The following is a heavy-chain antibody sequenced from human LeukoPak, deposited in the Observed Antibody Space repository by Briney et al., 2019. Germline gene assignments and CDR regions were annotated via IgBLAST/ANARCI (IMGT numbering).Heavy chain of an antibody. CDR3: ARDPIVVVVAAYYYYGMDV. CDR1: GGTFSSYA. J-gene: IGHJ6*02. CDR2: IIPIFGIA. D-gene: IGHD2-15*01. Sequence: GASVKVSCKASGGTFSSYAISWVRQAPGHGLEWMGRIIPIFGIANYAQKFQGRVTITADKSTSTAYMELSSLRSEDTAVYYCARDPIVVVVAAYYYYGMDVWGQGTTVTVSS. V-gene: IGHV1-69*04.